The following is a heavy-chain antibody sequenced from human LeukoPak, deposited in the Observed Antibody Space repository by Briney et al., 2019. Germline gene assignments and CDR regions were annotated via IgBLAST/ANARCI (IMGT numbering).Heavy chain of an antibody. CDR1: GFTFSSYA. V-gene: IGHV3-30-3*01. CDR3: ARCRYASGSYTQD. J-gene: IGHJ4*02. CDR2: ISYDGSNK. D-gene: IGHD3-10*01. Sequence: QPGGSLRLSCAASGFTFSSYAMHWVRQAPGKGLEWVAVISYDGSNKYYADSVKGRFTISRDNSKNTLYLQMNSLRAEDTAVYYCARCRYASGSYTQDWGQGPLVTVPS.